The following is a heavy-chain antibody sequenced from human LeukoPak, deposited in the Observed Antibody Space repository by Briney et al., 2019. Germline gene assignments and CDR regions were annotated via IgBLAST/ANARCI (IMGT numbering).Heavy chain of an antibody. J-gene: IGHJ4*02. CDR1: GFTFSSYA. CDR2: ISGSGGST. Sequence: GGSLRRSCAASGFTFSSYAMSWVRQAPGKGLEWVSAISGSGGSTYYADSVKGRFTISRDNSKNTLYLQMNSLRAEDTAVYYCAKGRDDYGDYGCDYWGQGTLVTVSS. V-gene: IGHV3-23*01. CDR3: AKGRDDYGDYGCDY. D-gene: IGHD4-17*01.